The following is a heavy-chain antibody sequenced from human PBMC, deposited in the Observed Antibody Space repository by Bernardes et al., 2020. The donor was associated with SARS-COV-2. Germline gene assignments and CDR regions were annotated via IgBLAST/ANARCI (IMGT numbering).Heavy chain of an antibody. V-gene: IGHV3-23*01. CDR1: GFTFSSYT. CDR2: ITGTGAST. J-gene: IGHJ5*02. D-gene: IGHD6-19*01. CDR3: AGGWPNWFDP. Sequence: GGSLRLSFAASGFTFSSYTMSWVRQVPGKGLYWVSVITGTGASTYYADSVKGRFTISRDNSKNTVSVQMNSLRAEDTAIYYCAGGWPNWFDPWGQGTLVTVSS.